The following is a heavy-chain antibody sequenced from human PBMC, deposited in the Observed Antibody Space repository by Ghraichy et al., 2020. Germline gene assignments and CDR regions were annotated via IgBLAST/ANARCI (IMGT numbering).Heavy chain of an antibody. Sequence: GGSLRLSCVGSGFTFSSYRMNWVRQSPGKGLEWVSYITSSSRTKSYADSVKGRFTISRDNAQNSLYLQMNSLRDEDTAVYYCARGSTVVRSYYYDGMDDWGQGTTVTVSS. CDR1: GFTFSSYR. J-gene: IGHJ6*02. CDR3: ARGSTVVRSYYYDGMDD. CDR2: ITSSSRTK. D-gene: IGHD4-23*01. V-gene: IGHV3-48*02.